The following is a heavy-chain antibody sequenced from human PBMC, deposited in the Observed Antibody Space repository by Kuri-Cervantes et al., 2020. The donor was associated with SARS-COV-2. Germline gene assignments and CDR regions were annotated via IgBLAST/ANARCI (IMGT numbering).Heavy chain of an antibody. CDR1: GYTFTSYG. J-gene: IGHJ6*03. CDR2: ISAYNGNT. Sequence: ASVKVSCKASGYTFTSYGISWVRQAPGQGLEWMGWISAYNGNTNYAQKLQGRVTMTTDTSTSTAYMELRSLRSDDTAVYYCARHGWFRGGYSGYDLSDYYYYYMDVWGKGTTVTVSS. D-gene: IGHD5-12*01. V-gene: IGHV1-18*01. CDR3: ARHGWFRGGYSGYDLSDYYYYYMDV.